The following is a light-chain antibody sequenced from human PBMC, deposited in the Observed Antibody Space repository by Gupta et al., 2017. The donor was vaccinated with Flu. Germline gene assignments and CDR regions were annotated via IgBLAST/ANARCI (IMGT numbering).Light chain of an antibody. V-gene: IGLV2-14*01. J-gene: IGLJ1*01. CDR3: CSYTPAGTYV. Sequence: QSALTQPASVSGSPGQSITLSCTGTSSDVGGYNYVSWYQHHPGKAHALIMCDVSSRPSGISSRFSGSKSGNTASLTISGLQAEDEADYYCCSYTPAGTYVFGSGTTVTVL. CDR2: DVS. CDR1: SSDVGGYNY.